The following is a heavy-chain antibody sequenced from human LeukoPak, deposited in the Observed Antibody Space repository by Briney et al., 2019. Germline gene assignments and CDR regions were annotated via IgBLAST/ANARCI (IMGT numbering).Heavy chain of an antibody. CDR2: INWNGGST. D-gene: IGHD6-19*01. V-gene: IGHV3-20*04. J-gene: IGHJ6*03. Sequence: PGGSLRLSCAASGLTFDDYGMSWVRQAPGKGLEWVSGINWNGGSTGYADSVKGRFTISRDNAKNSLYLQMNSLRAEDTALYYCARGYSSGWNYYYYYMDVWGKGTTVTVSS. CDR1: GLTFDDYG. CDR3: ARGYSSGWNYYYYYMDV.